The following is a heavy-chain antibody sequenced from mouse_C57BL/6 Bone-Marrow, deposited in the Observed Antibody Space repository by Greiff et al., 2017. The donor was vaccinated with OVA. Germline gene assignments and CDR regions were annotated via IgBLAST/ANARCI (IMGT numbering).Heavy chain of an antibody. CDR2: IYPGSGST. D-gene: IGHD1-1*01. Sequence: QVHVKQPGAELVKPGASVKMSCKASGYTFTSYWINWVKQRPGQGLEWIGDIYPGSGSTNYNEKFKSKATLTVDTSSSTAYMQLSSLTSEDSAVYYCARSEDYFYAMDYWGQGTSVTVSS. J-gene: IGHJ4*01. CDR3: ARSEDYFYAMDY. CDR1: GYTFTSYW. V-gene: IGHV1-55*01.